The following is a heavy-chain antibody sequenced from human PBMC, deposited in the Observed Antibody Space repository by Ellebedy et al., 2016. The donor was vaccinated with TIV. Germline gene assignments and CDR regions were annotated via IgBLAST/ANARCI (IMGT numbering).Heavy chain of an antibody. V-gene: IGHV1-2*04. CDR3: ARGPYVVGATTGLDY. Sequence: AASVKVSCKASGYTFTGYYMHWVRQAPGQGLEWMGWINPNSGGTNYAQKFQGWVTMTRDTSISTAYMELSNLRSEDTAVHYCARGPYVVGATTGLDYWGQGTLVTVSS. D-gene: IGHD1-26*01. CDR1: GYTFTGYY. J-gene: IGHJ4*02. CDR2: INPNSGGT.